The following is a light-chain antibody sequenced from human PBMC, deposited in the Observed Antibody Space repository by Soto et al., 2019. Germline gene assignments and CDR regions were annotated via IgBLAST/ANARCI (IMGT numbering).Light chain of an antibody. CDR3: QQRVNWPALT. Sequence: IVLTQSPATLSLSPGERATLSCRASQSISTFLAWYQQKPGQAPRLLIYDASDRATGIPARFSGSGSGTDFTLTISSLETEDFAVYYCQQRVNWPALTFGGGTKVEIK. V-gene: IGKV3-11*01. J-gene: IGKJ4*01. CDR2: DAS. CDR1: QSISTF.